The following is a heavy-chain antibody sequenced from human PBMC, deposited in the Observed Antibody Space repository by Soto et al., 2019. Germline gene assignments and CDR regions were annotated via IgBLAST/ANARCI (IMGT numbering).Heavy chain of an antibody. V-gene: IGHV4-59*01. Sequence: SETLSLTCTVSGGYISSYYWSWIRKPPGKGLEWIGYIYYSGSTNYNPSLKSRVTISVDTSKNQFSLKLSSVTAADTAVYYCARGYCSGGSCYPVGNWFDPWGQGTLVTVSS. CDR1: GGYISSYY. J-gene: IGHJ5*02. CDR2: IYYSGST. D-gene: IGHD2-15*01. CDR3: ARGYCSGGSCYPVGNWFDP.